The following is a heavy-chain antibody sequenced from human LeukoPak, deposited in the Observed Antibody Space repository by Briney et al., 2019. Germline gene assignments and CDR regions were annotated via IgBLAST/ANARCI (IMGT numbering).Heavy chain of an antibody. CDR3: VKDGRLGTTRGPVAFDY. V-gene: IGHV3-64D*06. J-gene: IGHJ4*02. Sequence: GGSLRLSCSASGFTFSSYAMHWVRQAPGKGLEYVSAISSNGGSTYYADSVKGRFTISRDNSKNTLYLQMSSLRAEDTAVYYCVKDGRLGTTRGPVAFDYWGQGTLVTVSS. CDR1: GFTFSSYA. D-gene: IGHD1/OR15-1a*01. CDR2: ISSNGGST.